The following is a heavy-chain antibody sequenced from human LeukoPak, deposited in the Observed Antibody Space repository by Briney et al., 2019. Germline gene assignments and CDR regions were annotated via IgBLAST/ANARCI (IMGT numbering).Heavy chain of an antibody. V-gene: IGHV3-7*01. CDR3: ARDLDFVDTVMANHDAFDI. Sequence: GGSLRLSCAASGFTFSNYYMNWVRQPPGQGLEWVANIKQDGSAKYYVDSVKGRFTISRDNAKNSLYLQMNSLRAEDTAVYYCARDLDFVDTVMANHDAFDIWGQGTMVTVSS. J-gene: IGHJ3*02. CDR2: IKQDGSAK. D-gene: IGHD5-18*01. CDR1: GFTFSNYY.